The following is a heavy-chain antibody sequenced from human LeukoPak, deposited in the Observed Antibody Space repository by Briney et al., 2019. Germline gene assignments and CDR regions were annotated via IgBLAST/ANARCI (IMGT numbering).Heavy chain of an antibody. CDR3: ARDGAAAGTIDY. Sequence: KSSETLSLTCTVSGGSVSSGSYYWSWIRQPPGKGLEWIGYIYYSGSTNYNPSLKSRVTTSVDTSKNQFSLKLSSVTAADTAVYYCARDGAAAGTIDYWGQGTLVTVSS. CDR2: IYYSGST. D-gene: IGHD6-13*01. J-gene: IGHJ4*02. V-gene: IGHV4-61*01. CDR1: GGSVSSGSYY.